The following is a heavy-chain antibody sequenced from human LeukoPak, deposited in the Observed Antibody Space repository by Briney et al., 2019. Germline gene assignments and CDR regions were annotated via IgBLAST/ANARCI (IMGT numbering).Heavy chain of an antibody. CDR3: AKDQGYYGSGSYKEYFQH. Sequence: GGSLRLSCTASGFTFSSNAMSWVRQAPGKGLEWVSAISNRGTNTYYAESVKGRFTTSRDNSKNTLYLQMNSLRAEDTAVYYCAKDQGYYGSGSYKEYFQHWGQGTLVTVSS. D-gene: IGHD3-10*01. V-gene: IGHV3-23*01. CDR1: GFTFSSNA. J-gene: IGHJ1*01. CDR2: ISNRGTNT.